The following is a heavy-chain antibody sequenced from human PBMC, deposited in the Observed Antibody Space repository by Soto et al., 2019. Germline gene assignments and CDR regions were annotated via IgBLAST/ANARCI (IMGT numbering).Heavy chain of an antibody. CDR2: IIPIFGTA. Sequence: QVQLVQSGAEVKKPGSSVKVSCKASGGTFSSYAISWVRQAPGQGLEWMGGIIPIFGTANYAQKFQGRVTIXADXSXTPADMALSSLRSEGTAVYYCARYTAMVLYYYGMDVWGQGTTVTVSS. CDR1: GGTFSSYA. J-gene: IGHJ6*02. CDR3: ARYTAMVLYYYGMDV. V-gene: IGHV1-69*12. D-gene: IGHD5-18*01.